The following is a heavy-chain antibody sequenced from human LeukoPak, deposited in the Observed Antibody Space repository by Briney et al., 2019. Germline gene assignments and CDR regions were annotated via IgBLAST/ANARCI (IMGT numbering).Heavy chain of an antibody. CDR1: GYTFTGYY. J-gene: IGHJ4*02. CDR2: INPNSGGT. D-gene: IGHD4/OR15-4a*01. CDR3: AREVLVSPYYFDY. Sequence: ASVKVSCKASGYTFTGYYMHWVRQAPGQGLEWMGRINPNSGGTNYAQKFQGRVTMTRETSISTAYMELSRLRSDDTAVYYCAREVLVSPYYFDYWGQGTLVTVSS. V-gene: IGHV1-2*06.